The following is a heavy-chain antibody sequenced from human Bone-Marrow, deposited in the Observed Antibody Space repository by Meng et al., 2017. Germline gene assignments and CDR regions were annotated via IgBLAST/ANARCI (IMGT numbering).Heavy chain of an antibody. V-gene: IGHV4-34*01. Sequence: SETRSLTCAVYGGSFSGYYWSGSRQPPGKGLEGIGEINHSGSTNYNPSLKRRVTISVDTSKNQFSLKLSSVTAADTAVYYCARGRLIIRITFGGVIAPDAFDIWGQGTMVTVSS. CDR1: GGSFSGYY. CDR2: INHSGST. J-gene: IGHJ3*02. CDR3: ARGRLIIRITFGGVIAPDAFDI. D-gene: IGHD3-16*02.